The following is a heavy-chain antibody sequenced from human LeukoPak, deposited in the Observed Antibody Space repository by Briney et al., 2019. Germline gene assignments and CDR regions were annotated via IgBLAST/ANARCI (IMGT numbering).Heavy chain of an antibody. CDR2: IYYSGST. J-gene: IGHJ4*02. Sequence: PSETLSLTCTVSGGSISSHYWSWIRQSPGKGLEWIGYIYYSGSTNYNPSLKSRVTISVDTSKNQFSLKLSSVTAADTAVYYCARGIAVAGTQWFDYWGQGTLVTVSS. D-gene: IGHD6-19*01. V-gene: IGHV4-59*11. CDR3: ARGIAVAGTQWFDY. CDR1: GGSISSHY.